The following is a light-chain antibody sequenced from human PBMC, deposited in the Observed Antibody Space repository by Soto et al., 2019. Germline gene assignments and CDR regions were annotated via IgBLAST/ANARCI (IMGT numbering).Light chain of an antibody. V-gene: IGKV3-20*01. CDR3: QHYDNSPPSVT. Sequence: EIVLTQSPDTLSLSPGERATLSCRASQSVSSDYLVWYQQKPSQAPRLLIYGASRRATGIPDRFSGSGSGTDFILTISRLEPEDFAVYYCQHYDNSPPSVTFGPGTKVDN. J-gene: IGKJ3*01. CDR2: GAS. CDR1: QSVSSDY.